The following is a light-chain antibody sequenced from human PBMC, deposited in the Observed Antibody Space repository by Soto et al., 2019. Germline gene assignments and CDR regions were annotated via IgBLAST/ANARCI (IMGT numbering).Light chain of an antibody. CDR2: DVS. V-gene: IGLV2-14*01. CDR3: SSYTSSSTLVV. Sequence: TQAAPVCGAPGQAITISCTGNNSEVGGYNYVSWYQQHPGKAPKLMIYDVSNRPSGVSNRFSGSKSGNTASLTISGLQAEDEADYYCSSYTSSSTLVVFGTGTKVTVL. CDR1: NSEVGGYNY. J-gene: IGLJ1*01.